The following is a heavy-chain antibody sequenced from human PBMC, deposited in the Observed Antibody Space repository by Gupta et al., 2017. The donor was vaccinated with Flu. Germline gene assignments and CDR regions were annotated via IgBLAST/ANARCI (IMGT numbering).Heavy chain of an antibody. Sequence: EVQLVESGGGLVQPGRSLRLSCAASGFTFDDHATHWVRQPPGKGLEWVSGITWNSDRVHYADSVKGRFTISRDNAKNSLSLQMSSLRPEDTAFYYCARGVGSSSLFIYFDYWGQGNMVTVSS. J-gene: IGHJ4*02. CDR1: GFTFDDHA. D-gene: IGHD6-6*01. V-gene: IGHV3-9*01. CDR3: ARGVGSSSLFIYFDY. CDR2: ITWNSDRV.